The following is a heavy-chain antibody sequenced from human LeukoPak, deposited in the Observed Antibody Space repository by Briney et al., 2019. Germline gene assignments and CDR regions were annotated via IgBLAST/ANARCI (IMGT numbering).Heavy chain of an antibody. Sequence: ASVKVSRKASGYTFTIYDINWVRQATGQRPEWMGWMSPNSGNTGYAQKFQGRVTMTRSTSMSTAYMELSSLRSEDTAVYYCARGPPNWGYDYWGQGTLVTVSS. V-gene: IGHV1-8*01. D-gene: IGHD7-27*01. J-gene: IGHJ4*02. CDR3: ARGPPNWGYDY. CDR1: GYTFTIYD. CDR2: MSPNSGNT.